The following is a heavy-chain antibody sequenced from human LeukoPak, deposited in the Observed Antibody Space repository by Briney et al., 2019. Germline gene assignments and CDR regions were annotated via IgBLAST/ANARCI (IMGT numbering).Heavy chain of an antibody. CDR1: GGSFSGYY. J-gene: IGHJ4*02. V-gene: IGHV4-34*01. CDR3: ASFGFDSSGYYLFDY. D-gene: IGHD3-22*01. CDR2: INHSGST. Sequence: SETLSLTCAVYGGSFSGYYWSWIRQPPGKGLEWIGEINHSGSTNYNPSLKSRVTISVDTSKNQFSLKLSSVTTADTAVYYCASFGFDSSGYYLFDYWGQGTLVTVSS.